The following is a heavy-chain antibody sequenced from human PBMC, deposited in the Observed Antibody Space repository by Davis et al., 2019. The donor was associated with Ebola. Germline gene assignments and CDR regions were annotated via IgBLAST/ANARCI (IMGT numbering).Heavy chain of an antibody. D-gene: IGHD4-23*01. CDR2: IYSGGST. CDR3: AKDPRRYPTVAIDY. V-gene: IGHV3-53*01. J-gene: IGHJ4*02. Sequence: GESLKISCAASGFTVSSNYMSWVRQAPGKGLEWVSVIYSGGSTYYADSVKGRFTISRDNSKNTLYLQMNSLRAEDTAVYYCAKDPRRYPTVAIDYWGQGTLVTVSS. CDR1: GFTVSSNY.